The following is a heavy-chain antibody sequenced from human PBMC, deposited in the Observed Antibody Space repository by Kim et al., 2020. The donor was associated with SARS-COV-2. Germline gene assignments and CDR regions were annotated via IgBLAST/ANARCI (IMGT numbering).Heavy chain of an antibody. Sequence: SETLSLTCTVSGGSISSGGYYWSWIRQHPGKGLEWIGYIYYSGSTYYNPSLKSRVTISVDTSKNQFSLKLSSVTAADTAVYYCAREKAYYYESSEVWFDPWGQGTLVTVSS. CDR3: AREKAYYYESSEVWFDP. CDR2: IYYSGST. J-gene: IGHJ5*02. CDR1: GGSISSGGYY. V-gene: IGHV4-31*03. D-gene: IGHD3-22*01.